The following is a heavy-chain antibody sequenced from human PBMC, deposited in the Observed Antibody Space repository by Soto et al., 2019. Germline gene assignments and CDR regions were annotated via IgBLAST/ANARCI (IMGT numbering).Heavy chain of an antibody. J-gene: IGHJ6*02. CDR2: IYYSGST. CDR3: ARAVWFGENYYYYGMDV. Sequence: SETLSLTCTVSGGSISSYYWSWIRQPPGKGLERIGYIYYSGSTNYNPSLKSRVTISVDTSKNQFSLKLSSVTAADTAVYYCARAVWFGENYYYYGMDVWGQGTTVTVSS. CDR1: GGSISSYY. V-gene: IGHV4-59*01. D-gene: IGHD3-10*01.